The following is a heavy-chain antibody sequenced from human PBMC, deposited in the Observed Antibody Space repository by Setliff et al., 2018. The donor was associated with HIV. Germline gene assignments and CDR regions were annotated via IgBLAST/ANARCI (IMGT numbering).Heavy chain of an antibody. CDR1: GSTFPSYD. J-gene: IGHJ6*02. CDR2: MKPNSGNT. CDR3: ASSWSRVPYYGMDV. D-gene: IGHD6-13*01. Sequence: GASVKVSCKASGSTFPSYDINWGRQATGRGPEWMGWMKPNSGNTGYAQKFQGRVTMTRNTSISTAYMELSSLRSEDTAVYYCASSWSRVPYYGMDVWGQGTTVTVSS. V-gene: IGHV1-8*01.